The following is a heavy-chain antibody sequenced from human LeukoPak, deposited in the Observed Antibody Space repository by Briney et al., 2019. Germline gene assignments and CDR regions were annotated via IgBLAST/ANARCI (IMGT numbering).Heavy chain of an antibody. CDR2: IYPGDSDT. CDR1: GYSFTNYW. Sequence: GESLKISCKGSGYSFTNYWIGWVRQMPRKGLEWMGIIYPGDSDTRYSPSFQGQVTFSADKSISTAYLQWSSLKASDTAMYYCARRSYCYSTSCYGYWFDSWGQGTLVTVSS. V-gene: IGHV5-51*01. J-gene: IGHJ5*01. D-gene: IGHD2-2*01. CDR3: ARRSYCYSTSCYGYWFDS.